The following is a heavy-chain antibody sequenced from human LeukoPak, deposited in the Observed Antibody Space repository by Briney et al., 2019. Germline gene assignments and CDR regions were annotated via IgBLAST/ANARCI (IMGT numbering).Heavy chain of an antibody. D-gene: IGHD1-1*01. CDR1: GFTFSSYA. Sequence: GGSLRLSCSASGFTFSSYAMDWVRQAPGKGLEWVSAISSSGDTIFYADPVKGRFTVSRDNSKNTLYLQMNSLRVEDTAVYFCAKADPGTGAFDYWGQGSLVTVSS. CDR2: ISSSGDTI. CDR3: AKADPGTGAFDY. J-gene: IGHJ4*02. V-gene: IGHV3-23*01.